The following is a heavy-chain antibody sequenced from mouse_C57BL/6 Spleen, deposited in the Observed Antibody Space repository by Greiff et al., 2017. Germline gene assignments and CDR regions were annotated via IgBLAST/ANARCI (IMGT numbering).Heavy chain of an antibody. CDR2: IDPSDSET. CDR1: GYTFTSYW. CDR3: AREGNYWFDY. Sequence: QVQLQQPGAELVRPGSSVKLSCKASGYTFTSYWMHWVKQRPTQGLEWIGNIDPSDSETHYNQKFKDKATLTVDKSSSTAYMQLSSLTSEDSAVYYCAREGNYWFDYWGQGTTLTVSS. D-gene: IGHD2-1*01. V-gene: IGHV1-52*01. J-gene: IGHJ2*01.